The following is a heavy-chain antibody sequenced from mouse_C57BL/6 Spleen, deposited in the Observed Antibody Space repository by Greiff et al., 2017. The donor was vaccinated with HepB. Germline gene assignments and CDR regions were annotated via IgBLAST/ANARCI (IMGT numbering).Heavy chain of an antibody. CDR3: AREGSSGLFAY. D-gene: IGHD3-1*01. Sequence: QVQLKQPGTELVKPGASVKLSCKASGYTFTSYWMHWVKQRPGQGLEWIGNINPSNGGTNYNEKFKSKATLTVDKSSSTAYMQLSGLTAEDSAVYYCAREGSSGLFAYWGQGTLVTVAA. CDR2: INPSNGGT. V-gene: IGHV1-53*01. CDR1: GYTFTSYW. J-gene: IGHJ3*01.